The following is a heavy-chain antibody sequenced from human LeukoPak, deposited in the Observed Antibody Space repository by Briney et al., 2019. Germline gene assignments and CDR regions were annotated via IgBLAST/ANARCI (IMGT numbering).Heavy chain of an antibody. V-gene: IGHV4-59*02. Sequence: SETLSLTCTVSDGSVSSYYWSWIRQPPGKGLEWIGYIYHSGSTNYNPSLQSRVTISVDTSKNQFSLDLNSVTAADTAVYYCARGGAARLHFQNWGQGTLVTVSS. CDR3: ARGGAARLHFQN. D-gene: IGHD6-6*01. CDR1: DGSVSSYY. J-gene: IGHJ1*01. CDR2: IYHSGST.